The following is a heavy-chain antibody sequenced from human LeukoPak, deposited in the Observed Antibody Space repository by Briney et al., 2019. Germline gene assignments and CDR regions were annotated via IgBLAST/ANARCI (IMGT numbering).Heavy chain of an antibody. CDR2: ISSNGDST. Sequence: GGSLRLSCSASGFTFNKYAVHWVRQAPGKGLEYVSTISSNGDSTYYADSVKGRFTISRDNSKNTLYLQMSCLRAEDTAIYYCVKDKGGGWYYSDHWGQGTLVTVSS. V-gene: IGHV3-64D*09. CDR1: GFTFNKYA. J-gene: IGHJ4*02. D-gene: IGHD2-15*01. CDR3: VKDKGGGWYYSDH.